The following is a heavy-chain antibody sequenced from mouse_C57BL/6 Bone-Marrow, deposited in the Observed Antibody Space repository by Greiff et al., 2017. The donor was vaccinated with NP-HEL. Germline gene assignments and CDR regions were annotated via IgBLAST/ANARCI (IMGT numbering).Heavy chain of an antibody. CDR2: IDPSDSET. V-gene: IGHV1-52*01. CDR3: ARRRYFDV. CDR1: GYTFTSYW. Sequence: QVQLQQPGAELVRPGSSVKLSCKASGYTFTSYWMHWVKQRPIQGLEWIGNIDPSDSETHYTQKFKDKATLTVDKSSSTAYMQLSSLTSEDSAVYYCARRRYFDVWGTGTTVTVSS. J-gene: IGHJ1*03.